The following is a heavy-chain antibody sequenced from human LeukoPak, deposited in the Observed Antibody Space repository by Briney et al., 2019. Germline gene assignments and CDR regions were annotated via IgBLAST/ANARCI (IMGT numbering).Heavy chain of an antibody. Sequence: HPGGSLRLSCASSGFPFNNYAMSWVRRAPGKELQWVSCMSGSGDSTYNADSVKGRFTISRDNSKNTLYLEMNTLRAEATAVYYCANETHWGAAPGPFDYWGQGTLVTVSS. J-gene: IGHJ4*02. V-gene: IGHV3-23*01. CDR1: GFPFNNYA. CDR3: ANETHWGAAPGPFDY. CDR2: MSGSGDST. D-gene: IGHD6-13*01.